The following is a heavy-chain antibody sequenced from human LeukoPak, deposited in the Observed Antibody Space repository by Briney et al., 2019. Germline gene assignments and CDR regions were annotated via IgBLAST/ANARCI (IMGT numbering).Heavy chain of an antibody. Sequence: SETLSLTCTVSGGSISSSSYYWGWIRQPPGKGLEWIGSIYYSGSTYYNPSLKSRVTISVDTSKNQFSLKLSSVTAADTAVYYCARDSGLLWFGDTNAAQYNWFDPWGQGTRVTVSS. CDR2: IYYSGST. CDR1: GGSISSSSYY. CDR3: ARDSGLLWFGDTNAAQYNWFDP. J-gene: IGHJ5*02. V-gene: IGHV4-39*07. D-gene: IGHD3-10*01.